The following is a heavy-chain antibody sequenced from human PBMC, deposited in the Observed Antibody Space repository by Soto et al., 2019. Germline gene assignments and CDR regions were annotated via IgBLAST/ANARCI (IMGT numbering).Heavy chain of an antibody. V-gene: IGHV1-69*01. CDR2: ITPMFGTP. D-gene: IGHD3-22*01. J-gene: IGHJ4*02. CDR1: GGTFWRYT. CDR3: ARDGTLYDSRAYYYLY. Sequence: QVQLVQSGAAVKKPGSSVKVSCKASGGTFWRYTIPWVRQAPGQGRERMGGITPMFGTPNDAQKFRGRVTITADESTSTAYMELSSLRSEDTAMYFCARDGTLYDSRAYYYLYWGQGTLVTVSS.